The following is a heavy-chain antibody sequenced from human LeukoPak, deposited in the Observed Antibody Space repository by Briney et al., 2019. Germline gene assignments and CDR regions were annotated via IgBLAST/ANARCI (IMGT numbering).Heavy chain of an antibody. CDR1: GGSISSYY. J-gene: IGHJ4*02. V-gene: IGHV4-59*08. D-gene: IGHD6-19*01. CDR3: ARGDSSGWYLFVY. CDR2: SYYSGST. Sequence: PSETLALTCTVSGGSISSYYWSWFRQPPGKGLEWIGYSYYSGSTNYNPSLKSRVTISVDTSKNQFSLKLSSVTAADTAVYYCARGDSSGWYLFVYWGQGTLVTVSS.